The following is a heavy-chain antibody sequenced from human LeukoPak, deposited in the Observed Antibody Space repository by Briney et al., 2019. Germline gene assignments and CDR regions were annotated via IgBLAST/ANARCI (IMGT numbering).Heavy chain of an antibody. J-gene: IGHJ5*02. CDR1: VVTLSNDD. CDR3: ARADGSSPPCYLRRSWFDP. Sequence: GGSLRLSCAASVVTLSNDDMSWGRQAPGKGLEWVSSISTGSRYIYYTDPLRGRFTISRDDAKNTLYLQMNRLRAEDTAVYYCARADGSSPPCYLRRSWFDPWGQGTLVTVSS. D-gene: IGHD3-22*01. CDR2: ISTGSRYI. V-gene: IGHV3-21*06.